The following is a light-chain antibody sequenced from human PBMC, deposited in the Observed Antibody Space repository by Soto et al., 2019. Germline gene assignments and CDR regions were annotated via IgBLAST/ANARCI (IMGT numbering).Light chain of an antibody. Sequence: DIQMTQSPSTLSASVGDRVTITCRASQSMSTWLAWYQKKPGKAPKVLIYDASSLGSGVPSRFSGSGSGTDFTLTISSLQPDDFATYYCLQDYNYPLTLGGGTKVEIK. CDR1: QSMSTW. J-gene: IGKJ4*01. V-gene: IGKV1-5*01. CDR2: DAS. CDR3: LQDYNYPLT.